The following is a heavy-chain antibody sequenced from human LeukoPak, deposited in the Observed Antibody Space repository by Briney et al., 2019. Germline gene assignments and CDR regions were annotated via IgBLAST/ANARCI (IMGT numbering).Heavy chain of an antibody. V-gene: IGHV4-4*07. Sequence: SETLSLTCTVSGGSISSYFWGWIRQPAGKGLEWIGRTYPSGSTNFNPSLKSRVTMSVDMSNNQFSLKLTSVTAADTAVYYCATEGASRCYFDPWGQGTLVNVSS. CDR3: ATEGASRCYFDP. J-gene: IGHJ5*02. CDR2: TYPSGST. D-gene: IGHD2-15*01. CDR1: GGSISSYF.